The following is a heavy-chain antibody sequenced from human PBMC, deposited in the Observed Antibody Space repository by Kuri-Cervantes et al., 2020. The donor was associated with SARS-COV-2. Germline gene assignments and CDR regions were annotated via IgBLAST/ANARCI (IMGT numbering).Heavy chain of an antibody. CDR2: ISYDGSNK. Sequence: GGSLRLSCAASGFTFSSYAMHWVRQAPGKGLEWVAVISYDGSNKYYADSVKGRFTISRDNSKNTLYLQMNSQRAEDTAVYYCARGRKGFYPNWFDPWGQGTLVTVSS. CDR3: ARGRKGFYPNWFDP. D-gene: IGHD1-14*01. CDR1: GFTFSSYA. V-gene: IGHV3-30*14. J-gene: IGHJ5*02.